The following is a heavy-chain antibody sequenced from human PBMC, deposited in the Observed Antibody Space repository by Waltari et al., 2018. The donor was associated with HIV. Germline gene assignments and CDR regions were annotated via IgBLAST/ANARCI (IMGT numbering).Heavy chain of an antibody. V-gene: IGHV3-33*01. CDR2: IWYDGSKK. Sequence: QVQLVESGGGVVQPGRSLRLSCATSGFTLSSYGMHWVRQAPGKGLEWVTVIWYDGSKKYYASSVKGRFTISRDNSKNTLYLQMNSLRIEDTAVYYCARKYSSSWGAPFDYWGQGTLVTVSS. CDR1: GFTLSSYG. D-gene: IGHD6-13*01. J-gene: IGHJ4*02. CDR3: ARKYSSSWGAPFDY.